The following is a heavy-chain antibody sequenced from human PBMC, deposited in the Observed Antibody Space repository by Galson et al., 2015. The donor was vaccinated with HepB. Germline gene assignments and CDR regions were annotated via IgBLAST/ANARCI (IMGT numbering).Heavy chain of an antibody. D-gene: IGHD3-22*01. V-gene: IGHV3-21*01. J-gene: IGHJ4*02. CDR2: ISSSSSCI. CDR3: ASTGDSSGYGLDY. CDR1: GFTFSSYS. Sequence: SLRLSCAASGFTFSSYSMNWVRQAPGKGLEWVSSISSSSSCIYYADSVKGRFTISRDNAKNSLYLQMNSLRAEDTAVYYCASTGDSSGYGLDYWGQGTLVTVSS.